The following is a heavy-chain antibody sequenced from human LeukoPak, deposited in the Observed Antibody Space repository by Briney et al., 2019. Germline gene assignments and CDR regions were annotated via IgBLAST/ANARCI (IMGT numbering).Heavy chain of an antibody. J-gene: IGHJ4*02. CDR1: GYTFTSYY. V-gene: IGHV1-46*01. CDR3: VRSSYGLNPDY. Sequence: ASVKVSCKASGYTFTSYYMHWVRQAPGQGLEWMGVIHPSVGSTTYAQKFQGRVTMTWDTSTSTVYMEPSSLRSEDTAVYYCVRSSYGLNPDYWGQGTLVTVSS. CDR2: IHPSVGST. D-gene: IGHD5-18*01.